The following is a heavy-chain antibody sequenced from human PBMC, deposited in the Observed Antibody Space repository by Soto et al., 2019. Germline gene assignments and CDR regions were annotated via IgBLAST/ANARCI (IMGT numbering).Heavy chain of an antibody. D-gene: IGHD3-9*01. CDR3: AKDKKEYFDWLFPSLTLWY. V-gene: IGHV3-23*01. Sequence: PGGSLRLSCAASGFTFSSYAMSWVRQAPGKGLEWVSAISGSGGSTYYADSVKGRFTISRDNSKDTLYLQMNSLRAEDTAVYYCAKDKKEYFDWLFPSLTLWYWGQGTLVTVSS. CDR1: GFTFSSYA. J-gene: IGHJ4*02. CDR2: ISGSGGST.